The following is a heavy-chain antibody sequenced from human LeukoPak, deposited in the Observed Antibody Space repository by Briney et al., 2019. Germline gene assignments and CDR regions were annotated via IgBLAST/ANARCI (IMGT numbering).Heavy chain of an antibody. V-gene: IGHV1-69*05. CDR2: IIPIFGTE. Sequence: SVKVSCKASGGTFSSYAISWVRHAPGQGLEWMGGIIPIFGTENYAKRFQGRVTITTDASTSTDYMELSSLRSEDTAVYYCARDSDSGYDPSGHYFDYWGQGTLVTVSS. D-gene: IGHD5-12*01. CDR1: GGTFSSYA. J-gene: IGHJ4*02. CDR3: ARDSDSGYDPSGHYFDY.